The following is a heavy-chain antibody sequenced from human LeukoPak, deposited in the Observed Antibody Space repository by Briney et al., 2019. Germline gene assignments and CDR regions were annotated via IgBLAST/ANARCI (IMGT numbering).Heavy chain of an antibody. CDR2: IIPIFGTS. V-gene: IGHV1-69*06. J-gene: IGHJ2*01. Sequence: SVKVSCKTSVGIITNYAISWVRQAPGQGLEWVGVIIPIFGTSNYAQKFQGRVTITADKSTNTAYVELSSLRSEDTAVYYCARVAAAIPRWYFDLWGRGTLVTVSS. CDR1: VGIITNYA. D-gene: IGHD2-2*01. CDR3: ARVAAAIPRWYFDL.